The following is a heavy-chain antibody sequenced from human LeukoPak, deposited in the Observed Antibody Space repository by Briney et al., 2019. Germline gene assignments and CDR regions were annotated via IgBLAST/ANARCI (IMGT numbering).Heavy chain of an antibody. Sequence: PGGSLRLSCAASGFTFSSYAMSWVRQAPGKGLEWVSAISGSGGRSYYADSVKGRFTISRDNSKNTLYLQMNSLRAEDTAVYYCAKEGMRESSGYSDYWGQGTLVPSPQ. V-gene: IGHV3-23*01. J-gene: IGHJ4*02. CDR2: ISGSGGRS. D-gene: IGHD3-22*01. CDR1: GFTFSSYA. CDR3: AKEGMRESSGYSDY.